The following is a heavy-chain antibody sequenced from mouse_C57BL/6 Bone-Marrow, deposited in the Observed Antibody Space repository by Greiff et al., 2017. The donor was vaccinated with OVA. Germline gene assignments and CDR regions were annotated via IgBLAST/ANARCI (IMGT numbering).Heavy chain of an antibody. V-gene: IGHV1-81*01. Sequence: VQLQESGAELARPGASVKLSCKASGYTFTSYGISWVKQRTGQGLEWIGEIYPRSGNTYYNEKFKGKATLTADKSSSTAYMELRSLTSEDSAVYFCAREGVITTVVKDAMDYWGQGTSVTVSS. CDR3: AREGVITTVVKDAMDY. CDR1: GYTFTSYG. J-gene: IGHJ4*01. CDR2: IYPRSGNT. D-gene: IGHD1-1*01.